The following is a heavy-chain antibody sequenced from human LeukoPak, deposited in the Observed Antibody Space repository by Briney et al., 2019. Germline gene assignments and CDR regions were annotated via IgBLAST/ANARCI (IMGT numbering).Heavy chain of an antibody. J-gene: IGHJ4*02. CDR1: GVSISSYY. CDR3: AREVEQLVLDY. D-gene: IGHD6-13*01. CDR2: IYYSGST. V-gene: IGHV4-59*08. Sequence: ASETLSLTCTVSGVSISSYYWSWIRQPPGKGLEWIGYIYYSGSTNYNPSLKSRVTISVDTSKNQFSLKLSSVTAADTAVYYCAREVEQLVLDYWGQGTLVTVSS.